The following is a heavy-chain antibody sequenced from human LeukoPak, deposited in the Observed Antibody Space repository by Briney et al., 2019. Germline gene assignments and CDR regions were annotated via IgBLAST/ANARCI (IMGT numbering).Heavy chain of an antibody. J-gene: IGHJ6*02. CDR3: AREVGEIYYYYYGMDV. D-gene: IGHD1-26*01. Sequence: ASVKVSCKASGGTFSSYAISWVRQAPGQGLEWMGRIIPILGIANYAQKFQGRVTITADKSTSTAYMELSSLRSEDTAVYCCAREVGEIYYYYYGMDVWGQGTTVTVSS. CDR1: GGTFSSYA. CDR2: IIPILGIA. V-gene: IGHV1-69*04.